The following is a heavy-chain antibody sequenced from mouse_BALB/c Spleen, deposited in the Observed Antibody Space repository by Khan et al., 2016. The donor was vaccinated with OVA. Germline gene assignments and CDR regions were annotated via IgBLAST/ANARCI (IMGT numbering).Heavy chain of an antibody. CDR2: ISSGSTYT. D-gene: IGHD2-1*01. CDR1: GFSFSSYT. Sequence: EVELVESGGGLVKPGGSLKLSCAASGFSFSSYTMSWVRQTPEKRLEWVATISSGSTYTYSPDSVKGRFTISRDNAKNTLYLKMSSLKSEDTAMYFCTRDGNYAHWYFDVWGAGTTVTVSS. V-gene: IGHV5-6-4*01. J-gene: IGHJ1*01. CDR3: TRDGNYAHWYFDV.